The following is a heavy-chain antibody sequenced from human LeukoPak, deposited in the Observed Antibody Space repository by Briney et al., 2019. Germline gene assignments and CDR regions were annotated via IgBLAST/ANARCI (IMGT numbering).Heavy chain of an antibody. V-gene: IGHV3-33*01. D-gene: IGHD3-22*01. J-gene: IGHJ4*02. CDR3: AIMHPYYDGSGYWVQ. CDR1: GLTFRRWG. CDR2: ILLDGSNQ. Sequence: GGSLRLSCAASGLTFRRWGMHWVRQPPGKGLEWVAVILLDGSNQYYADSVKGRFTISRDNSKNMLYLQMDSLRAEDTALYYCAIMHPYYDGSGYWVQWGQGTLVTVSS.